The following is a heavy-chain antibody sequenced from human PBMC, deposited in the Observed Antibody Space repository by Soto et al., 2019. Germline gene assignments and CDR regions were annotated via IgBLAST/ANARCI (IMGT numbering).Heavy chain of an antibody. Sequence: ASVKVSCKASGYTFTSYYMHWVRQAPGQGLEWMGIINPSGGSTSYAQKYQSRVTMTRDTSTSTVYMELSSLRSEDTAVYYCARAGSGCSSTSCHIASDAFDIWGQGTMVTVSS. CDR1: GYTFTSYY. D-gene: IGHD2-2*02. CDR2: INPSGGST. J-gene: IGHJ3*02. CDR3: ARAGSGCSSTSCHIASDAFDI. V-gene: IGHV1-46*03.